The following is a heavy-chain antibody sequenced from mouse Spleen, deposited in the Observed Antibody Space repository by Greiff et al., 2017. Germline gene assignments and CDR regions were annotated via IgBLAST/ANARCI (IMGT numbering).Heavy chain of an antibody. J-gene: IGHJ2*01. CDR2: IYPGSGNT. CDR3: ARWDYGNYDY. Sequence: QVQLQQSGPELVKPGASVKISCKASGYSFTSYYIHWVKQRPGQGLEWIGWIYPGSGNTKYNEKFKGKATLTADTSSSTAYMQLSSLTSEDSAVYYCARWDYGNYDYWGQGTTLTVSS. CDR1: GYSFTSYY. V-gene: IGHV1-66*01. D-gene: IGHD2-1*01.